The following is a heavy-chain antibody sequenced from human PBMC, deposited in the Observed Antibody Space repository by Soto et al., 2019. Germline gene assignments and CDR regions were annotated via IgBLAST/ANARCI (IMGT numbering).Heavy chain of an antibody. V-gene: IGHV4-30-2*01. CDR2: IYHSGST. D-gene: IGHD4-17*01. Sequence: PSETLSLTCAVSGGSISSGGYSWSWIRQPPGKGLEWIGYIYHSGSTYYNPSLKSRVTISVDRSKNQFSLKLSSVTAADTAVYYCASSQVFHYGDYFDYWGQGTLVTVSS. CDR1: GGSISSGGYS. CDR3: ASSQVFHYGDYFDY. J-gene: IGHJ4*02.